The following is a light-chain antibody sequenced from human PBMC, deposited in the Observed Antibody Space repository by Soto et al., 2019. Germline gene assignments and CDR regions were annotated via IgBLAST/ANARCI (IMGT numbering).Light chain of an antibody. CDR2: GAS. J-gene: IGKJ1*01. Sequence: EIVLTQSPGTLSLSPGERATLSCRASQSVNSNYLAWYQQKPGQGPRLLMYGASSRDTGIPDRFSGSGSGTDVTLTISRLEPEDFAVYYCQQYENSPRTFGQGTKVEIK. CDR1: QSVNSNY. V-gene: IGKV3-20*01. CDR3: QQYENSPRT.